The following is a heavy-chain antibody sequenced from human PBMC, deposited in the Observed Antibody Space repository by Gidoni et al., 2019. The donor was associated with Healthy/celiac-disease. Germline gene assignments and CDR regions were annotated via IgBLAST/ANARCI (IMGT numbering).Heavy chain of an antibody. V-gene: IGHV3-23*01. D-gene: IGHD3-3*01. CDR1: GFTFSSYA. CDR2: ISGSGGST. Sequence: EVQLLESGGGLVQPGGSLRLSCAASGFTFSSYAMSWVRQAPGKGLEWVSAISGSGGSTYYADSVKGRFTISRDNSKNTLYLQMNSLRAEDTAVYYCAKDRSVLDDFWSGYPYDWFDPWGQGTLVTVSS. CDR3: AKDRSVLDDFWSGYPYDWFDP. J-gene: IGHJ5*02.